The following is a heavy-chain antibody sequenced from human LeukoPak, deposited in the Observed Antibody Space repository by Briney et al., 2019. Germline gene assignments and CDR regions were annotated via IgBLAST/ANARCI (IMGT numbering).Heavy chain of an antibody. CDR2: INPNSGGT. CDR1: GYTFTGYY. J-gene: IGHJ3*02. CDR3: ARERGVPYYYDAFDI. Sequence: SVKVSCKASGYTFTGYYMHWVRQAPGQGLEWMGWINPNSGGTNCAQKFQGRVTMTRDTSISTAYMELSRLRSDDTAVYYCARERGVPYYYDAFDIWGQGTMVTVSS. D-gene: IGHD3-10*01. V-gene: IGHV1-2*02.